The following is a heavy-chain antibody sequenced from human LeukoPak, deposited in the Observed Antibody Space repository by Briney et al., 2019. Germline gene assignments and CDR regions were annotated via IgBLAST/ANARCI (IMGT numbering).Heavy chain of an antibody. CDR2: IYHSGST. Sequence: PSETLSLTCAVSGYSISSGYYWGWIRQPPGKGLEWIGSIYHSGSTYYNPSLKSRVTISVDTSKNQFSLKLSSVTAADTAVYYCARVPHVGSCYYHEHRYLDYWGQGTLVTVSS. D-gene: IGHD3-10*01. CDR3: ARVPHVGSCYYHEHRYLDY. J-gene: IGHJ4*02. V-gene: IGHV4-38-2*01. CDR1: GYSISSGYY.